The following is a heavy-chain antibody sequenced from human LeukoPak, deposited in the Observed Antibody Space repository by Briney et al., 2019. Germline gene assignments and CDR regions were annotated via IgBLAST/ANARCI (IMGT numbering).Heavy chain of an antibody. CDR1: GFTFSSYW. CDR3: AREGRLAIVVVVATDAFDI. V-gene: IGHV3-7*01. Sequence: GGSLRLSGAASGFTFSSYWMSWVRQAPGKGLEWVANIKQDGSEKYYVDSVKGRFTISRDNAKNSLYLQMNSLRAEDTAVYYCAREGRLAIVVVVATDAFDIWGQGTMVTVSS. CDR2: IKQDGSEK. D-gene: IGHD2-15*01. J-gene: IGHJ3*02.